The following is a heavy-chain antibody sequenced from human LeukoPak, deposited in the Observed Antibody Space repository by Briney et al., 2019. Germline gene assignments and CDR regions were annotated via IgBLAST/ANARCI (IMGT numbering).Heavy chain of an antibody. CDR3: ARDSNSLDFWSGYYPD. V-gene: IGHV1-46*01. J-gene: IGHJ4*02. CDR2: INPSGGST. Sequence: ASVTVSFTASGYTFTIYYMHWVRQAPGQGLEWMGIINPSGGSTSYAQKFQGRVTMTRDTSTSTVYMELSSLRSEDTAVYYCARDSNSLDFWSGYYPDWGQGTLVTVSS. D-gene: IGHD3-3*01. CDR1: GYTFTIYY.